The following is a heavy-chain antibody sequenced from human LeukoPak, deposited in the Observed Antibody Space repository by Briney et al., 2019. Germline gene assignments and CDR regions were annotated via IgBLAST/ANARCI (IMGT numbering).Heavy chain of an antibody. J-gene: IGHJ6*03. CDR1: GGSISSYY. CDR3: ARLKAYYYYMDV. Sequence: SETLSLTCTVSGGSISSYYWSWIRQPPGKGLEWIGYIYYSGSTNYNPSLKSRVTISVDTSKTQFSLKLSSVTAADTAVYYCARLKAYYYYMDVWGKGTTVTVSS. V-gene: IGHV4-59*01. CDR2: IYYSGST.